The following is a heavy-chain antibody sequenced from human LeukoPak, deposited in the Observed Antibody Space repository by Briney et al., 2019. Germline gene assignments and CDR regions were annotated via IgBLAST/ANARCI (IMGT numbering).Heavy chain of an antibody. CDR1: GFTFSSYG. D-gene: IGHD5-24*01. V-gene: IGHV3-30*18. CDR3: AKGRMATILGYYYYGMDV. CDR2: ISYDGSNK. J-gene: IGHJ6*02. Sequence: GGSLRLSCAASGFTFSSYGMHWVRQAPGKGLEWVAVISYDGSNKYYADSVKGRFTISRDNSKNTLYLQMNSLRAEDTAVYYCAKGRMATILGYYYYGMDVWGQGTTVTVSS.